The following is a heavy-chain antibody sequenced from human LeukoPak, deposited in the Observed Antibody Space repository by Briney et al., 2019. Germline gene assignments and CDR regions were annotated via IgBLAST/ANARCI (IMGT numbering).Heavy chain of an antibody. V-gene: IGHV1-8*01. CDR1: GYTLTELS. Sequence: GASVKVSCKVSGYTLTELSMHWVRQAPGQGLEWMGWMNPNSGNTRYAQKVQGRITMTRDTSISTAYMELSSLRSEDTAVYYCAREVEGDYDILTGYSRGYFDYWGQGTLVTVSS. J-gene: IGHJ4*02. D-gene: IGHD3-9*01. CDR3: AREVEGDYDILTGYSRGYFDY. CDR2: MNPNSGNT.